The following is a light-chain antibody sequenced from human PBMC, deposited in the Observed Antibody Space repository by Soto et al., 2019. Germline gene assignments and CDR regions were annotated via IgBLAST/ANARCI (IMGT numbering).Light chain of an antibody. CDR1: QGISSF. J-gene: IGKJ5*01. V-gene: IGKV1-9*01. Sequence: IQLTQSPSSLSASVGDSVTITCRASQGISSFLAWYQQKQGKAPKLLIYAASTLQSGVPSRFSGSGSGTDFTLTISSLQPEDFATYFCQQLNSYPITFGQGTRLEIE. CDR3: QQLNSYPIT. CDR2: AAS.